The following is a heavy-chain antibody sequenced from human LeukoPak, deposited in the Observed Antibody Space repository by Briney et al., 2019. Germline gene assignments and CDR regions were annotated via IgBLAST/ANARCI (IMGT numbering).Heavy chain of an antibody. J-gene: IGHJ4*02. D-gene: IGHD6-13*01. CDR1: GGSISRGSYY. CDR2: ISYSGTT. CDR3: ARHLRGGSIWFDY. Sequence: SETLRLTCTVSGGSISRGSYYWGWVRQPPGKGLEWIGSISYSGTTYYNLSLNRRVTLSVDTSKNQFSLKLSSVTAADTALYYCARHLRGGSIWFDYWGQGTLVTVSS. V-gene: IGHV4-39*01.